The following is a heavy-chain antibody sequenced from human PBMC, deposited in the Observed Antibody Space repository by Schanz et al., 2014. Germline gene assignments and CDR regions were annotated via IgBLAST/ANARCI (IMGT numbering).Heavy chain of an antibody. J-gene: IGHJ3*01. CDR3: ARDEGRDGYNLAFDV. Sequence: EVQLLESGGGLVQPGGSLRLSCAASGFTFSYYSLNWVRQAPGKGLEWLSYTKAGGRDIHYADSVKGRFFISRDSSKNTLFLQMNSLRADDTAIYFCARDEGRDGYNLAFDVWGQGTLVTVSS. V-gene: IGHV3-48*01. D-gene: IGHD2-21*01. CDR1: GFTFSYYS. CDR2: TKAGGRDI.